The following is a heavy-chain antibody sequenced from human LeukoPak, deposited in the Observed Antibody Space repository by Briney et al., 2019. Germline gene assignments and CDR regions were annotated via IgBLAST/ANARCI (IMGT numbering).Heavy chain of an antibody. V-gene: IGHV4-34*01. CDR2: INHSGST. CDR3: ARGGSRRPFDY. D-gene: IGHD1-14*01. Sequence: SETLSLTCAVYGGSFSGYYWSWICQPPGKGLEWIGEINHSGSTNYNPSLKSRVTISVDTSKNQFSLKLSSVTAADMAVYYCARGGSRRPFDYWGQGTLVTVSS. CDR1: GGSFSGYY. J-gene: IGHJ4*02.